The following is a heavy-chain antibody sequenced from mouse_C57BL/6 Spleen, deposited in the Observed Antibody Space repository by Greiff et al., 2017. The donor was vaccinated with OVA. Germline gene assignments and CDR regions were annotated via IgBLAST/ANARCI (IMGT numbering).Heavy chain of an antibody. Sequence: VQLQQSGAELVKPGASVKISCKASGYAFSSYWMNWVKQRPGKGLEWIGQIYPGDGDTNYNGKFKGKATLTADKSSSTAYMQLSSLTSEDSAVYFCARERLRPYYFDYWGQGTTLTVSS. J-gene: IGHJ2*01. V-gene: IGHV1-80*01. CDR2: IYPGDGDT. D-gene: IGHD3-2*02. CDR3: ARERLRPYYFDY. CDR1: GYAFSSYW.